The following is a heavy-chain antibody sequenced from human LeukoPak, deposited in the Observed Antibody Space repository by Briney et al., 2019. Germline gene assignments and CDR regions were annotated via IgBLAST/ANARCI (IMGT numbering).Heavy chain of an antibody. J-gene: IGHJ4*02. CDR3: ARSARLLWSGELPDY. V-gene: IGHV3-11*01. Sequence: GGSLRLSCAASGFRFSDYYMAWIRQAPGKGLEWVSHITSSGSTIHYADSVKGRFTISGDNSKNTLYLQMNSLRAEDTAVYYCARSARLLWSGELPDYWGQGTLVTVSS. CDR1: GFRFSDYY. CDR2: ITSSGSTI. D-gene: IGHD3-10*01.